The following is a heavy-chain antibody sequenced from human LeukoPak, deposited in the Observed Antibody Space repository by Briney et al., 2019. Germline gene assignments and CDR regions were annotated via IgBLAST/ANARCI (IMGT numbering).Heavy chain of an antibody. Sequence: RGESLKISGKGSGYTFASYWIGWVRQVPGKGLEWMGIIYPSDSDTRYSPSFQGQVTISADKSISTAYLQWSSLKASDTAMYYCARPLAICQEVDYWGQGTLVTVSS. D-gene: IGHD2-2*01. V-gene: IGHV5-51*01. CDR3: ARPLAICQEVDY. J-gene: IGHJ4*02. CDR1: GYTFASYW. CDR2: IYPSDSDT.